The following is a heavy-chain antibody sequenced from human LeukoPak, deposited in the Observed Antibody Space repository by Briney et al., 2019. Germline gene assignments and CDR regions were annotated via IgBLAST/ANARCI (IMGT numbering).Heavy chain of an antibody. CDR3: ARSYSSNWSLYYYYYGMDL. V-gene: IGHV1-18*01. J-gene: IGHJ6*01. CDR1: GYTFTSYG. D-gene: IGHD6-13*01. Sequence: GASVKVSCKASGYTFTSYGISWVRQAPGQGREWMGWISAYNGNTNYAQKLQGRVTMTTDTSTSTAYMELRSLRSDDTAVYYCARSYSSNWSLYYYYYGMDLWGQGPTVTVSS. CDR2: ISAYNGNT.